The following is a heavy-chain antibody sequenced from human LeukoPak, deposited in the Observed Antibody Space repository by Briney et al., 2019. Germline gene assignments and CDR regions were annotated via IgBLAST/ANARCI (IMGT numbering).Heavy chain of an antibody. J-gene: IGHJ3*02. D-gene: IGHD3-16*01. CDR3: ASSMGGGDAFDI. Sequence: ASVKVSCKASGYTFTSYYMHWVRQAPGQGLGWMGIINPSGGSTSYAQKFQGRVTMTRDMSTSTVYMELSSLRSEDTAVYYCASSMGGGDAFDIWGQGTMVTVSS. V-gene: IGHV1-46*01. CDR2: INPSGGST. CDR1: GYTFTSYY.